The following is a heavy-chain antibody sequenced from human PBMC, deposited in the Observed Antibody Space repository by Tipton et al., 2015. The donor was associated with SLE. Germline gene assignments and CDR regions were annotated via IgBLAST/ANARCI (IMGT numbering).Heavy chain of an antibody. D-gene: IGHD6-19*01. CDR2: NNHSGST. CDR1: GGSFSGFY. Sequence: TLSLTCAVYGGSFSGFYWGWIRPPPGKGLEWGGGNNHSGSTNYNPSLKSRVTISVDTSKNQFSLKLSSVTAADTGVIYCARAPYRNAWYGAFDIWGQGTAVTVSS. J-gene: IGHJ3*02. V-gene: IGHV4-34*01. CDR3: ARAPYRNAWYGAFDI.